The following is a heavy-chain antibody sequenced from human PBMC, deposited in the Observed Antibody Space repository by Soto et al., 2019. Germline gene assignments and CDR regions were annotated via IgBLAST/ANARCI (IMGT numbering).Heavy chain of an antibody. Sequence: SETLSRACSDSGGSISSYYCSWMRQPPGKELEWIGYIYYSGSTNYDPSVKSRVTISVDTSKNQFSLKLSSVTAADTAVYHCTRGQPAVIDIGAFDFWGKGTMVTVSS. CDR3: TRGQPAVIDIGAFDF. CDR1: GGSISSYY. D-gene: IGHD2-2*01. V-gene: IGHV4-59*01. J-gene: IGHJ3*01. CDR2: IYYSGST.